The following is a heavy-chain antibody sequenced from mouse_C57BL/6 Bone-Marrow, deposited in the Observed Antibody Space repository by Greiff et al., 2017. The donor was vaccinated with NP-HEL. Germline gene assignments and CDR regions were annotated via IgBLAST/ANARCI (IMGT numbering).Heavy chain of an antibody. CDR1: GYAFSSSW. J-gene: IGHJ2*01. V-gene: IGHV1-82*01. CDR3: ARRRSGT. D-gene: IGHD3-2*02. Sequence: QVQLQQSGPELVKPGASVKISCKASGYAFSSSWMNWVKQRPGKGLEWIGRIYPGDGDTNYNGKFKGKATLTADKSSSTAYMQLSSLTSEDAAVYFCARRRSGTWGQGTTLTVSS. CDR2: IYPGDGDT.